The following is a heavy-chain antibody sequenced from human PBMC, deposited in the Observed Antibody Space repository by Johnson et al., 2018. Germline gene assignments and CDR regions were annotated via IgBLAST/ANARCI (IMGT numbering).Heavy chain of an antibody. D-gene: IGHD5-18*01. V-gene: IGHV3-30*18. J-gene: IGHJ4*02. CDR1: GFRFSNFD. CDR3: AKGWGVDTAPGRRNYYFDI. Sequence: VQLVESGGGVVQPGRSLRLSCAASGFRFSNFDMHWVRQVPGKGLQWVTMILYDGRKKYYADSVKGRFTISRENSENTLYLQMNSLRPEDTAVYYSAKGWGVDTAPGRRNYYFDIWGQGTLVAVSS. CDR2: ILYDGRKK.